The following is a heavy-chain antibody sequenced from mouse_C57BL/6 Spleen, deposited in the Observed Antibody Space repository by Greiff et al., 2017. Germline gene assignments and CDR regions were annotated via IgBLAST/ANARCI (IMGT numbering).Heavy chain of an antibody. D-gene: IGHD2-3*01. J-gene: IGHJ4*01. CDR2: INPHYGTT. CDR3: ARAYDPYAMDY. V-gene: IGHV1-39*01. Sequence: VQLKESGPELVKPGASVKISCKASGYSFTDYNMNWVKQSNGKSLEWIGVINPHYGTTSYNQKFKGKATLTVDQSSSAAYMQLHSLTSEDSAVYYCARAYDPYAMDYWAQGTSVTVSS. CDR1: GYSFTDYN.